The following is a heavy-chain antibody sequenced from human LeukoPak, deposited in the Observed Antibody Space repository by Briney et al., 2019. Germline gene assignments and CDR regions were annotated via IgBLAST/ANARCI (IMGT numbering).Heavy chain of an antibody. Sequence: PSETLSLTCTVSGGSISSGGYYWSWIRQHPGKGLEWIGYIHYSGSTYYNPSLKSRVTISVDTSKNQFSLKLSSVTAADTAVYYCARVFTYDYYGSGSYPSYFDYWGQGTLVTVSS. CDR1: GGSISSGGYY. CDR3: ARVFTYDYYGSGSYPSYFDY. CDR2: IHYSGST. J-gene: IGHJ4*02. V-gene: IGHV4-31*03. D-gene: IGHD3-10*01.